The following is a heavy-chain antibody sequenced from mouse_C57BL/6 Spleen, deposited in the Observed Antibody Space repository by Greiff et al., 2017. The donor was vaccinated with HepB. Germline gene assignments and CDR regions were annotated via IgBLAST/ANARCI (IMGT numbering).Heavy chain of an antibody. J-gene: IGHJ3*01. CDR2: INPNNGGT. CDR1: GYTFTDYN. D-gene: IGHD1-1*01. V-gene: IGHV1-18*01. Sequence: SGPELVKPGASVKIPCKASGYTFTDYNMDWVKQSHGKSLEWIGDINPNNGGTIYNQKFKGKATLTVDKSSSTAYMELRSLTSEDTAVYYCARRGDYYGSSYDWFAYWGQGTLVTVSA. CDR3: ARRGDYYGSSYDWFAY.